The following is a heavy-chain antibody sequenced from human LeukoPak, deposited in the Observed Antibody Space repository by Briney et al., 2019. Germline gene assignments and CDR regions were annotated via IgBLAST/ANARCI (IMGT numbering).Heavy chain of an antibody. Sequence: EGSLRLSCVVSGLTVSNNYMSWVRQAPGKGLEWVSVIYSDGTTRNADSVKGRFAISRDNSKNTVYLQMDSLRAEDTAVYYCARDKDAWGQGTLVTVSS. V-gene: IGHV3-66*01. J-gene: IGHJ5*02. CDR2: IYSDGTT. CDR3: ARDKDA. CDR1: GLTVSNNY.